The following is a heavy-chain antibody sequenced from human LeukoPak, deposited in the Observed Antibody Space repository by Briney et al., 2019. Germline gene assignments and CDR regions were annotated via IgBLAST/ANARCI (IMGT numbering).Heavy chain of an antibody. CDR3: AMTRRDYGDYRGNREMVWFDP. D-gene: IGHD4-17*01. CDR1: GFTLSDYY. V-gene: IGHV3-11*01. J-gene: IGHJ5*02. CDR2: VSSDGGAG. Sequence: GGSLRLSCAASGFTLSDYYMSWVRQAPGKGLEWVSYVSSDGGAGYYADSVKARFTISRDNAENSLSLQMDSLRAEDTAVYYCAMTRRDYGDYRGNREMVWFDPWGQGTLVTVSS.